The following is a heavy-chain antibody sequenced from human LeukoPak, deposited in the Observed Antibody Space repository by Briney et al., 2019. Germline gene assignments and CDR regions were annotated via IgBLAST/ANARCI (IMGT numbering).Heavy chain of an antibody. D-gene: IGHD6-13*01. J-gene: IGHJ5*02. V-gene: IGHV3-23*01. Sequence: GGSLRLSCAASGFTFSSYAMSGVRQAPGKGLEWVSAISGSGGSTYYADSVKGRFTISRDNPKNTLYLQMNSLRAEDTAVYYCAKDVSSWYPDNWFDPWGQGTLVTVSS. CDR3: AKDVSSWYPDNWFDP. CDR1: GFTFSSYA. CDR2: ISGSGGST.